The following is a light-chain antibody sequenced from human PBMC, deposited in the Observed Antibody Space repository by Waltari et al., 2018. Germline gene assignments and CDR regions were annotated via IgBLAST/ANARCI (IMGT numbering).Light chain of an antibody. Sequence: EIVMTQSQVTLSVSPGERATLSCRASQSVSNNLAWYQQKPGKAPRLLIYGASTRATGIPARFSGSGSGTEFTLTISSLQSEDFAVYYCQQYNNWPPTFGQGTKVEIK. V-gene: IGKV3-15*01. J-gene: IGKJ1*01. CDR3: QQYNNWPPT. CDR1: QSVSNN. CDR2: GAS.